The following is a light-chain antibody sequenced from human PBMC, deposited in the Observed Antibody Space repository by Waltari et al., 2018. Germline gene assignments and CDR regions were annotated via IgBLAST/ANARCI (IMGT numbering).Light chain of an antibody. V-gene: IGLV2-8*01. CDR2: EVN. Sequence: QSALTQPPSASGSPGQSVRISCTGASSDVGDFNSVSWYQHHPDQAPKLLIYEVNQRPAGVPNRVSGYKSGYTASLTVSGLQAEDEAFYYCSSFVRGNNLLFGGGTRLTVL. J-gene: IGLJ2*01. CDR1: SSDVGDFNS. CDR3: SSFVRGNNLL.